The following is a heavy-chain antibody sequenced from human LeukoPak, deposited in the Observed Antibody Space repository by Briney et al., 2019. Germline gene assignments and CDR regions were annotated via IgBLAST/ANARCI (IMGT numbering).Heavy chain of an antibody. D-gene: IGHD3-10*01. CDR3: ARAGGQFYYGSGTTGGYFDY. V-gene: IGHV3-30*02. J-gene: IGHJ4*02. Sequence: GGSLRLSCAASGFTFSSYGMHWVRQAPGKGLEWVAFIRYDGSNKYYADSVKGRFTISRDISNNIVYLQMNSLRAEDTAVYYCARAGGQFYYGSGTTGGYFDYWGQGTLVTVSS. CDR2: IRYDGSNK. CDR1: GFTFSSYG.